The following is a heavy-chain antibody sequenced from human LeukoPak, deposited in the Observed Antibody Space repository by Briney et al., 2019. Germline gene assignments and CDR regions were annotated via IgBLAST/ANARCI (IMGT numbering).Heavy chain of an antibody. D-gene: IGHD5-12*01. CDR2: IVVGSGNT. J-gene: IGHJ3*02. Sequence: AASVKVSCKASGFTFTSSAMQWVRQARGQRLEWIGWIVVGSGNTNYAQKFQGRVTMTRETSTTTVYMELSSLRSEDTAVYYCARPYSGYEPDDAFDIWGQGTMVTVSS. V-gene: IGHV1-58*02. CDR3: ARPYSGYEPDDAFDI. CDR1: GFTFTSSA.